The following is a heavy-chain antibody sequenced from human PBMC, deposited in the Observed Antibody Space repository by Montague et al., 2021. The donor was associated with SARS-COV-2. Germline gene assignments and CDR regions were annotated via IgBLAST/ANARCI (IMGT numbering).Heavy chain of an antibody. CDR3: ARDKPDYDFWPGYGMDV. CDR1: GGSISSYY. CDR2: IYYSGST. D-gene: IGHD3-3*01. Sequence: SETLSLTCTVSGGSISSYYWSWIRQPPGKGLERIGYIYYSGSTNYNPSLKSRVTISVDTSKNQFSLKLSSVTAADTAVYYCARDKPDYDFWPGYGMDVWGQGTTVTVSS. V-gene: IGHV4-59*01. J-gene: IGHJ6*02.